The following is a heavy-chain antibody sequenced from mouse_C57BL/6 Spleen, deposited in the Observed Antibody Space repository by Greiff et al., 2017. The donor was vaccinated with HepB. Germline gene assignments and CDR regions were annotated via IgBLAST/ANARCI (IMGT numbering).Heavy chain of an antibody. D-gene: IGHD1-1*01. CDR2: INPSSGYT. Sequence: QVQLKESGAELAKPGASVKLSCKASGYTFTSYWMHWVKQRPGQGLEWIGYINPSSGYTKYNQKFKDKATLTADKSSSTAYMQLSSLTYEDSAVYYCARGYYGRGYAMDYWGQGTSVTVSS. CDR1: GYTFTSYW. V-gene: IGHV1-7*01. J-gene: IGHJ4*01. CDR3: ARGYYGRGYAMDY.